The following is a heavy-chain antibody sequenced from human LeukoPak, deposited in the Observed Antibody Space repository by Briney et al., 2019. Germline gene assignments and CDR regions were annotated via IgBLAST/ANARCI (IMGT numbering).Heavy chain of an antibody. V-gene: IGHV3-20*04. Sequence: PGGSLRLSCAASGFTFDDYGMGWVRQAPGKGLEWVSGINWNGGSTGYADSVKGRFTISRDNSKNTLYLQMNSLRAEDTAVYYCASLLYPFDYWGQGTLVTVSS. D-gene: IGHD2-2*02. CDR2: INWNGGST. J-gene: IGHJ4*02. CDR3: ASLLYPFDY. CDR1: GFTFDDYG.